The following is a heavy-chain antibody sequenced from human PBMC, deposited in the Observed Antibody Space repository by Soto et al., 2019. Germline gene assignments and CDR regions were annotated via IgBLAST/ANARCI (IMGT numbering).Heavy chain of an antibody. J-gene: IGHJ5*02. D-gene: IGHD6-19*01. Sequence: GGSLRLSCAASGFTFSSYSMNWVRQAPGKGLEWVSYISSRSSTIYYADSVKGRFTISRDNAKNSLYLQMNSLRDEDTAVYYCARDPRRSSGWYGSWFDPWGQGTLVTVSS. CDR3: ARDPRRSSGWYGSWFDP. CDR1: GFTFSSYS. V-gene: IGHV3-48*02. CDR2: ISSRSSTI.